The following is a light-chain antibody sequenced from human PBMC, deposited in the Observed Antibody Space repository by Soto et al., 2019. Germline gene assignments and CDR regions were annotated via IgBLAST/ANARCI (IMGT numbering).Light chain of an antibody. V-gene: IGKV3-15*01. CDR1: QSVSSD. CDR3: QQYKNWPRT. Sequence: EIVMTQSPATLSVSPGEIATLSCRASQSVSSDLAWYHQKPGQAPRLLIYGASTRATGIPARFSGSGSGTECTLTINGLQSEDFAVDYCQQYKNWPRTFGQGTKVEIK. J-gene: IGKJ1*01. CDR2: GAS.